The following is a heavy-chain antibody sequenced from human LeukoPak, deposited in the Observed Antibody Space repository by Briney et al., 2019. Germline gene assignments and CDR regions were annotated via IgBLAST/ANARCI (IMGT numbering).Heavy chain of an antibody. J-gene: IGHJ4*02. CDR2: INSGGSGT. CDR3: ATSLGPLTEY. Sequence: GGSLRLSCAASGFAFSSNWMHWVRQTPGKGLVWVSRINSGGSGTSYADSVEGRFTISRDNAKNTLYLQMDSLRAEDTAVYYCATSLGPLTEYWGQGTLVTVSS. V-gene: IGHV3-74*01. D-gene: IGHD7-27*01. CDR1: GFAFSSNW.